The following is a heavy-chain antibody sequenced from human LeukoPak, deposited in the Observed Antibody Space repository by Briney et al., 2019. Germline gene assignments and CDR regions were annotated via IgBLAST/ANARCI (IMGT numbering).Heavy chain of an antibody. CDR3: TRNTVTVHFDY. Sequence: GGSLRLSCSASGFTFDDYAMSWFRQAPGKGLEWVGFIRSKAFGGTPEYAASVRGRFTISRDDSKSIAYLQMNSLKTEDTAVYYCTRNTVTVHFDYWSQGTLVTVSS. J-gene: IGHJ4*02. V-gene: IGHV3-49*03. CDR2: IRSKAFGGTP. D-gene: IGHD4-17*01. CDR1: GFTFDDYA.